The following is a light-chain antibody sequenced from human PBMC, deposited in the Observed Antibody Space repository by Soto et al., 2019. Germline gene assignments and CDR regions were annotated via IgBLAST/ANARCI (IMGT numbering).Light chain of an antibody. CDR1: SSDVGGYDY. J-gene: IGLJ1*01. CDR3: CSLTTSHTYV. CDR2: HVT. V-gene: IGLV2-14*03. Sequence: QSDLTQPPSASGSPGQSVTISCTGTSSDVGGYDYVSWYQQHPGKAPKLMIYHVTYRPSGVSNRYSGSKSGNSASLTISGLQADDEADYYCCSLTTSHTYVFGSGTKLTVL.